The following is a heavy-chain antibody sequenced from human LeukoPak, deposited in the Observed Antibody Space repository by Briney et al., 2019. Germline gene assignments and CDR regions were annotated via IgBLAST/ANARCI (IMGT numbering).Heavy chain of an antibody. CDR3: ARDSMGATNYFDY. J-gene: IGHJ4*02. CDR2: ISGSGGST. CDR1: GFTFSSYA. D-gene: IGHD1-26*01. V-gene: IGHV3-23*01. Sequence: GGSLRLSCAASGFTFSSYAMSWVRQAPGKGLEWVSAISGSGGSTYYADSVKGRFTISRDNSKNTLYLQMNSLRAEDTAVYYCARDSMGATNYFDYWGQGTLVTVSS.